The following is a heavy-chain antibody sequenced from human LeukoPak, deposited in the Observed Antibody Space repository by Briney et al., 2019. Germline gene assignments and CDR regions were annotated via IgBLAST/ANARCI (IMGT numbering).Heavy chain of an antibody. V-gene: IGHV4-61*02. Sequence: PSETLSLTCTVSGGSISSGSYYWSWIRQPAGKGLEWIGRFYTSGSTNYNPSLKSRVTISVDTSKNQFSLKLSSVTAADTAVYYCASGVTSLDYWGQGTLVTVSS. CDR1: GGSISSGSYY. CDR2: FYTSGST. J-gene: IGHJ4*02. D-gene: IGHD4-23*01. CDR3: ASGVTSLDY.